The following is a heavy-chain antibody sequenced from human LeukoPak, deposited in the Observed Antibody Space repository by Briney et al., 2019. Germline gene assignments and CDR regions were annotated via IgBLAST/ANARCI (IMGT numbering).Heavy chain of an antibody. CDR3: ARGAQLKSYGMDV. J-gene: IGHJ6*04. CDR1: GGSISSYY. D-gene: IGHD3-10*01. CDR2: IYYSGST. Sequence: SETLSLTCTVSGGSISSYYWSWLRQPPGKGLEWIGYIYYSGSTNYNPSLKRRVTISVDTSKNQFSLKLSSVTAADTAVYYCARGAQLKSYGMDVWGKGTTVTVSS. V-gene: IGHV4-59*01.